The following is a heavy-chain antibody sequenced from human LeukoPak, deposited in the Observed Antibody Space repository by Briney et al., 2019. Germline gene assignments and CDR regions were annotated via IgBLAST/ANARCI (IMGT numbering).Heavy chain of an antibody. D-gene: IGHD2-2*01. CDR1: GGSFSGYY. Sequence: ASETLSLTCAVYGGSFSGYYWSWIRQPPGKGLEWIGEINHSGSTNYNPSLKSRVTISVDTSKNQFSLKLSSVTAVDTAVYYCARDIVVVPAAGADDAFDIWGQGTMVTVSS. J-gene: IGHJ3*02. V-gene: IGHV4-34*01. CDR3: ARDIVVVPAAGADDAFDI. CDR2: INHSGST.